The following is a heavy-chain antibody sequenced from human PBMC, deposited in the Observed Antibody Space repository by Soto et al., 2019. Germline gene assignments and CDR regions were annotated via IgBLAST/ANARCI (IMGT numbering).Heavy chain of an antibody. V-gene: IGHV4-59*01. D-gene: IGHD2-15*01. CDR3: ERPSLSGGTAGRFAY. Sequence: TSETLSLTCTVSGGSMNSYYWNWFRQPPEKGLEWIGNIYYTGHTNYNPSLKSRVTISLDTSKSQFSLKLTSVTAADTAVYFCERPSLSGGTAGRFAYWGQGTLVTVSS. J-gene: IGHJ4*02. CDR1: GGSMNSYY. CDR2: IYYTGHT.